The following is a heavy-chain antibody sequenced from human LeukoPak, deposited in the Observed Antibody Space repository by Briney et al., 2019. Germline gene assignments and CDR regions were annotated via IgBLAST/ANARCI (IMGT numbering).Heavy chain of an antibody. CDR3: ASPLAHDFWSGYSDY. V-gene: IGHV3-7*05. D-gene: IGHD3-3*01. CDR2: IKQDGCEK. CDR1: GFTFSSYW. Sequence: GGSLRLSCAASGFTFSSYWMSWVRQAPGKGLEWVANIKQDGCEKYYVDSVKGRFTISRDNAKNSLYLQMNSLRAEDTAVYYCASPLAHDFWSGYSDYWGQGTLVPVSS. J-gene: IGHJ4*02.